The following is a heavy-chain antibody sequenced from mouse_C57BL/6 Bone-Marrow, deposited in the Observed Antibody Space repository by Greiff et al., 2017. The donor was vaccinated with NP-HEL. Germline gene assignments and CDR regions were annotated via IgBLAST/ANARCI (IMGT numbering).Heavy chain of an antibody. D-gene: IGHD1-1*01. CDR2: IYPGSGST. CDR1: GYTFTSYW. J-gene: IGHJ2*01. Sequence: VQLQQPGAELVKPGASVKMSCKASGYTFTSYWITWVKQRPGQGLEWIGDIYPGSGSTNYNEKFKSKATLTVDTSSSTAYMQRSSLTSEDSAVYYCAREATVVGGYFDYWGQGTTLTVSS. CDR3: AREATVVGGYFDY. V-gene: IGHV1-55*01.